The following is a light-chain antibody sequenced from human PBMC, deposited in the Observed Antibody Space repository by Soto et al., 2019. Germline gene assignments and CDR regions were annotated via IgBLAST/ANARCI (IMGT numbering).Light chain of an antibody. CDR2: GAS. J-gene: IGKJ5*01. CDR1: QSVSSN. CDR3: QQHDILPIN. Sequence: EIVMTHSPATLSVSPGEIATLSFSASQSVSSNLAWYQHKPGQAPRLLISGASRRATGIPDRFSGAGSGTDFTLTISRLEPEDFALYYCQQHDILPINFGQGTRLEIK. V-gene: IGKV3-20*01.